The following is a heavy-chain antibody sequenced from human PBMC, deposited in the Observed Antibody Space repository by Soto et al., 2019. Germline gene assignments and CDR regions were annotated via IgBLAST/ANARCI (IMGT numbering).Heavy chain of an antibody. J-gene: IGHJ6*02. V-gene: IGHV1-3*01. CDR2: INAGNGNT. CDR1: GYTFTSYT. Sequence: ASVKVSCKASGYTFTSYTMHWVRLAPGQRLEWMGWINAGNGNTKYSQKFQGRVTFTRDTSASTAFMELSSLRSEDTAVYHCARLADDRGDYEVGMDVWGQGTTVTVSS. CDR3: ARLADDRGDYEVGMDV. D-gene: IGHD4-17*01.